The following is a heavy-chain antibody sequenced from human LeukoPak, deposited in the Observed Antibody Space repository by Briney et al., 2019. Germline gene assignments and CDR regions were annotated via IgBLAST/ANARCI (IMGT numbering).Heavy chain of an antibody. CDR3: ARDASGFYISGWSVFDP. V-gene: IGHV4-34*01. CDR2: INHSGST. CDR1: GGSFSGYY. D-gene: IGHD6-19*01. J-gene: IGHJ5*02. Sequence: SETLSLTCAVYGGSFSGYYWSWIRQPPGKGLEWIGEINHSGSTNYNPSLKSRVTISVDTSKNQFSLQLNSVTPEDTAVYYCARDASGFYISGWSVFDPWGQGTLVIVSS.